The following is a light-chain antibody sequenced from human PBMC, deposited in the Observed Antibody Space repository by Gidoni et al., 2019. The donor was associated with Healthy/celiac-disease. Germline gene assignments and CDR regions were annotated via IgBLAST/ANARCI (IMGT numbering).Light chain of an antibody. Sequence: DIHMTQSPSTLSASVGDRVTITCRASQSISSWLAWYQQKPGKAPKLLIYKASSLESGVPSRFSGSGSGTEFTLTISSLQPDDFATYCCQQYNSYSVTFGQGTKLEIK. CDR3: QQYNSYSVT. CDR2: KAS. J-gene: IGKJ2*01. V-gene: IGKV1-5*03. CDR1: QSISSW.